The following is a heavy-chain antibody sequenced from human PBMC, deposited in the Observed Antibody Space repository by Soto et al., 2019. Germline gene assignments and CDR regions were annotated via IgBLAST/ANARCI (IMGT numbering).Heavy chain of an antibody. Sequence: QVHLEQSGAEVKKPGASVKVSCKASGYTFTHQGISWVRLAPGQGFEWVGRISTLHGNTDYAQKFQGRVTLSTDTSTSTAYMEQKSPRSDETAVYYCARDPHLSSWRKIDSWGQRTLVTVS. CDR3: ARDPHLSSWRKIDS. CDR1: GYTFTHQG. D-gene: IGHD6-6*01. J-gene: IGHJ4*02. CDR2: ISTLHGNT. V-gene: IGHV1-18*01.